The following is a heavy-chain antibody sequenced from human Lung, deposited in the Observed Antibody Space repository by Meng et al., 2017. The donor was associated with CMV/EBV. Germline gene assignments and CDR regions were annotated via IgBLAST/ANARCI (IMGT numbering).Heavy chain of an antibody. V-gene: IGHV4-39*01. CDR2: IYYSGST. Sequence: SXTLSFXFPVPGGTISSSSYYWGWIRQPPGKGLEWIESIYYSGSTYYNPSLKSRVTISVDTSKNQFSQKLSSVTAADTAVYYCTRKRPVLDAFDIWGQGTMVTVSS. CDR3: TRKRPVLDAFDI. J-gene: IGHJ3*02. D-gene: IGHD3-3*01. CDR1: GGTISSSSYY.